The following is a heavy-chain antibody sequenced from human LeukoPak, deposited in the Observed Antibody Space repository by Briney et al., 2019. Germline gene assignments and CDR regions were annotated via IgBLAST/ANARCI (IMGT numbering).Heavy chain of an antibody. J-gene: IGHJ4*02. D-gene: IGHD3-10*01. CDR2: ISGSGTYS. CDR1: GFTFSSFA. CDR3: AKAGGFGELLSHYYFDY. Sequence: GGSLRLSCAASGFTFSSFAMTWVRQAPGKGLEWVSAISGSGTYSYYADSVKGRFTISRDSSKNTLFLQMNSLRAEDTAVYYCAKAGGFGELLSHYYFDYWGQGTLDTVSS. V-gene: IGHV3-23*01.